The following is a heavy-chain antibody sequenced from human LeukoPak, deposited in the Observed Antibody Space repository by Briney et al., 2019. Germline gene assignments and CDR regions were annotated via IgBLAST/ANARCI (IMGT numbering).Heavy chain of an antibody. CDR2: IYPGDPDT. J-gene: IGHJ3*02. V-gene: IGHV5-51*01. CDR3: ARFGGSGRYYDAFDI. D-gene: IGHD3-16*01. CDR1: DYSFTSYW. Sequence: GESLNISCKGSDYSFTSYWLGWVRQMPGEGLEWMGIIYPGDPDTRYSRSFQGQLGISADKSISPAYLQWSSLKASDTAMYDCARFGGSGRYYDAFDIWGQGTMVTVSS.